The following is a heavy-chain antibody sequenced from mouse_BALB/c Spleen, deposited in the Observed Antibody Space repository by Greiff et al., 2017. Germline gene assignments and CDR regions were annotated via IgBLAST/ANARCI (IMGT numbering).Heavy chain of an antibody. Sequence: EVQLQESGAELVKPGASVKLSCTASGFNIKDTYMHWVKQRPEQGLEWIGRIDPANGNTKYDPKFQGKATITADTSSNTAYLQLSSLTSEDTAVYYCAGGSITQAWFAYWGQGTLVTVSA. CDR3: AGGSITQAWFAY. J-gene: IGHJ3*01. CDR2: IDPANGNT. D-gene: IGHD1-1*01. CDR1: GFNIKDTY. V-gene: IGHV14-3*02.